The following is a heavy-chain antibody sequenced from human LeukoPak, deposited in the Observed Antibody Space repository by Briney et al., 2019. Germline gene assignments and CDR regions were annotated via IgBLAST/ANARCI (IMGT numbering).Heavy chain of an antibody. V-gene: IGHV3-21*01. CDR2: ISSSSSYL. J-gene: IGHJ4*02. CDR1: GFTFSSYS. D-gene: IGHD2-2*01. CDR3: ARNPYCSSTSCFYFDY. Sequence: GGSLRLSCAASGFTFSSYSMNWVRQAPGKGLEWVSSISSSSSYLYYADSVKGRFTISRDNAKNSLYLQMNSLRAEDTAVYYCARNPYCSSTSCFYFDYWGQGTLVTVSS.